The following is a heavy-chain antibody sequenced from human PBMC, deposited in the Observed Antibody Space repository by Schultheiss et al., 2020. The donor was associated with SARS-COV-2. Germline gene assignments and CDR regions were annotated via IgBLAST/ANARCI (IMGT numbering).Heavy chain of an antibody. J-gene: IGHJ4*02. CDR1: GFTFSSYA. D-gene: IGHD3-10*01. CDR3: AKGRGVDY. CDR2: ISGSGGST. Sequence: GESLKISCAASGFTFSSYAMSWVRKAPGKGLEWVSAISGSGGSTYYADSVKGRFTISRDNSKNTLYLQMNSLRAEDTAVYYCAKGRGVDYWGQGTLVTVSS. V-gene: IGHV3-23*01.